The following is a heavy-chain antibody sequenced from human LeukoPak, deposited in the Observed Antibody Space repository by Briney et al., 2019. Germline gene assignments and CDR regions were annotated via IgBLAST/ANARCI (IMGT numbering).Heavy chain of an antibody. CDR3: ARGRYFDWLLYDYMDV. J-gene: IGHJ6*03. CDR1: GYTLTELS. V-gene: IGHV1-8*01. CDR2: MNPNSGNT. D-gene: IGHD3-9*01. Sequence: ASVKVSCKVSGYTLTELSMHWVRQATGQGLEWMGWMNPNSGNTGYAQKFQGRVTMTRNTSISTAYMELSSLRSEDTAVYYCARGRYFDWLLYDYMDVWGKGTTVTISS.